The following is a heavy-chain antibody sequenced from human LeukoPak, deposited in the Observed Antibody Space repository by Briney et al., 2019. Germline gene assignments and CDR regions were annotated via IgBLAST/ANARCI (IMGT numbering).Heavy chain of an antibody. CDR1: GYTFKNYD. Sequence: ASVKVSCKASGYTFKNYDINWVRQATGQGLEWMGWMNPNSGNTGFAQKFQDRVSMTRDTSINTAYMELTSLTSGDTAVYYCTRTTPGGLPGCNFDYRGQGDVFTVYS. J-gene: IGHJ4*02. CDR2: MNPNSGNT. V-gene: IGHV1-8*02. CDR3: TRTTPGGLPGCNFDY. D-gene: IGHD1-1*01.